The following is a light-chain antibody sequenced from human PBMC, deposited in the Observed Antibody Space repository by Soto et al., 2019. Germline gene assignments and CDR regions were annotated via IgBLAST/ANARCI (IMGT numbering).Light chain of an antibody. J-gene: IGKJ4*01. CDR2: GAS. V-gene: IGKV3-20*01. Sequence: EIVLTQSPATLXXXPXXRXTXSCRASQTLSTNSLAWYQQRPGQAPRLLIYGASSRATGIPDRFSGSGSGTDFTLTISRLEPEDFAVYYCQQYGSSPHAFGGGTKVDIK. CDR3: QQYGSSPHA. CDR1: QTLSTNS.